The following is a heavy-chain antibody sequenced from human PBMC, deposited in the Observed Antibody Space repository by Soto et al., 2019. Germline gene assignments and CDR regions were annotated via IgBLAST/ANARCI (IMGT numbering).Heavy chain of an antibody. J-gene: IGHJ4*02. CDR3: ARGWGYDSTDYYYAY. CDR1: GGSFNRHT. V-gene: IGHV1-69*01. D-gene: IGHD3-22*01. Sequence: QVQLVQSGAEVRKPGSSVRVSCKASGGSFNRHTISWVRQAPGQGLEWMGGIIPIFGTANHAQKFQGRATIIADESTSTVYMELSSLRSDDTDIYYCARGWGYDSTDYYYAYWGQGTLVIVSS. CDR2: IIPIFGTA.